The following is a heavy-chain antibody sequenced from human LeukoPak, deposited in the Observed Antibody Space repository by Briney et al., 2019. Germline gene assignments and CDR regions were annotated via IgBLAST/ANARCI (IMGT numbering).Heavy chain of an antibody. CDR2: ISAYNGNT. Sequence: ASVTVSCQASGYTFTPYGISWVRQAPGQGLEWMGWISAYNGNTNYAQKLQGRVTMTTDTSTSTAYMELRILRSLYTAVYYCASAPHDESYYDSSGKYRDYWGQGTLVTVSS. J-gene: IGHJ4*02. D-gene: IGHD3-22*01. V-gene: IGHV1-18*01. CDR3: ASAPHDESYYDSSGKYRDY. CDR1: GYTFTPYG.